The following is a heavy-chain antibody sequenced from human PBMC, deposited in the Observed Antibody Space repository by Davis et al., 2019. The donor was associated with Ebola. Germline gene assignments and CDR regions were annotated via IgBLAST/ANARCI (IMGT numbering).Heavy chain of an antibody. Sequence: SVKVSCKASGGTFSSYAISWVRQAPGQGLEWMGGIIPILGIANYAQKFQGRVTITADESTSTAYMELSSLRSEDTAVYYCARSITIFGVVIGGVFDYWGQGTLVTVSS. D-gene: IGHD3-3*01. CDR3: ARSITIFGVVIGGVFDY. V-gene: IGHV1-69*10. CDR2: IIPILGIA. CDR1: GGTFSSYA. J-gene: IGHJ4*02.